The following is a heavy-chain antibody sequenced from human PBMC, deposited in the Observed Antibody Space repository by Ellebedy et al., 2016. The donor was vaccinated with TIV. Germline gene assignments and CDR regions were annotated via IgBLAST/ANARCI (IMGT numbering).Heavy chain of an antibody. CDR1: EVSLRNYD. Sequence: GESLKISXAASEVSLRNYDMVWVRQAPDKGLEWVALIWYDGSNEDYADSVKGRFTTSRDDSKNTLYLQMSSLKASDTAMYYCARAWLQDHDAFDIWGQGTMVTVSS. CDR3: ARAWLQDHDAFDI. V-gene: IGHV3-33*01. J-gene: IGHJ3*02. CDR2: IWYDGSNE. D-gene: IGHD5-24*01.